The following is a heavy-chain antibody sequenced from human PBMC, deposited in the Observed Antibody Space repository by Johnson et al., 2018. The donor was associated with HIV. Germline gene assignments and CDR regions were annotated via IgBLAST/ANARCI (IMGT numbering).Heavy chain of an antibody. V-gene: IGHV3-20*04. D-gene: IGHD3-22*01. CDR3: AKDLLTMIAPSHAFDI. J-gene: IGHJ3*02. CDR1: GFTFDDYG. CDR2: INWNGGST. Sequence: VQLVESGGGVVRPGGSLRLSCAVSGFTFDDYGMSWVRQAPGKGLEWVSVINWNGGSTGYADSVKGRFTISRDNAKNSLYLQMNSLRAEDTALYYCAKDLLTMIAPSHAFDIWGQGTMVTVSS.